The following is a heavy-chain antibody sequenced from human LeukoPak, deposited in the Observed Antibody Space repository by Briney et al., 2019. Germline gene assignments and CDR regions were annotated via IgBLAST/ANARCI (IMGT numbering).Heavy chain of an antibody. J-gene: IGHJ4*02. Sequence: SETLSLTCAVYGGSFSGYYWSWIRQPPGKGLEWIGEINHSGSTNYNPSLKSRVTISVDTSKNQFSLKLSSVTAADTAVYYCAKPRGLGHFDYWGQGTLVTVSS. CDR2: INHSGST. D-gene: IGHD3-10*01. CDR1: GGSFSGYY. CDR3: AKPRGLGHFDY. V-gene: IGHV4-34*01.